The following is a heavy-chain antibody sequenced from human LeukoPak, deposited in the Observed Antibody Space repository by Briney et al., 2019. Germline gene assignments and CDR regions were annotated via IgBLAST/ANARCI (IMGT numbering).Heavy chain of an antibody. Sequence: ASVKVSCKTSGFTFSAYGIAWVRQAPGHGPEWMGWISNHNGNTHYAQKFQGRITVTTDISTGTASMELRSPKSDDTAVYYCTRGVAVATAYYFDYWGRGTLVTVAS. CDR3: TRGVAVATAYYFDY. CDR2: ISNHNGNT. V-gene: IGHV1-18*01. CDR1: GFTFSAYG. D-gene: IGHD4-23*01. J-gene: IGHJ4*02.